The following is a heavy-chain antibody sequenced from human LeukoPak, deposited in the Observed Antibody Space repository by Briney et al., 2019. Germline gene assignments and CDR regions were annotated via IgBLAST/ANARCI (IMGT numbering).Heavy chain of an antibody. CDR3: ARRPTYYYDSSEPLDY. J-gene: IGHJ4*02. CDR1: GGSISSSSYY. V-gene: IGHV4-39*01. D-gene: IGHD3-22*01. CDR2: MYYSGST. Sequence: SETLSLTCTVSGGSISSSSYYWGWIRQPPGTGLEWIGSMYYSGSTYYNPSLKSRVTISVDTSKNQFSLKLSSVTAADTAVYYCARRPTYYYDSSEPLDYWGQGTLVTVSS.